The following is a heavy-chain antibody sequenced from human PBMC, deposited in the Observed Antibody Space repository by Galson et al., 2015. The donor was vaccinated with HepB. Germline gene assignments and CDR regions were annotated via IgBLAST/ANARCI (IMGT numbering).Heavy chain of an antibody. Sequence: SLRLSCAASGLSFSTSAMSWVRQAPGERLEWVSTIGHRGGAIFYADSVKGRFTISRHNSKNTLYLQMNSLRGEDTAVYYCARASEGVVVPVAPFDYWGQGTRVIVSS. V-gene: IGHV3-23*01. CDR3: ARASEGVVVPVAPFDY. CDR1: GLSFSTSA. CDR2: IGHRGGAI. D-gene: IGHD2-2*01. J-gene: IGHJ4*02.